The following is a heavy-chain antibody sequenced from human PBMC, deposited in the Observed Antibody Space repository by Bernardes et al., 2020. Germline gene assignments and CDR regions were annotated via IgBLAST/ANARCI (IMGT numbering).Heavy chain of an antibody. J-gene: IGHJ5*02. CDR2: INPSGDRT. V-gene: IGHV1-46*01. CDR3: ARGGQVTGTYSWCGP. D-gene: IGHD2-8*02. Sequence: ASVKVSCKTSGYTFTNYYIHWVRQAPGQGLEWMGIINPSGDRTSSTQKFQGRLTMTRDTSTNTVYMELSSLKSEDTAVYFCARGGQVTGTYSWCGPWGQGTLVTVSS. CDR1: GYTFTNYY.